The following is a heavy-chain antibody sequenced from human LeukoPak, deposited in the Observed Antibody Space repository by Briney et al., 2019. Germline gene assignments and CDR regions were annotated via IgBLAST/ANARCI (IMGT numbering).Heavy chain of an antibody. J-gene: IGHJ4*02. CDR3: ASDRRYSGSYPYYFDY. D-gene: IGHD1-26*01. CDR1: GGSINKYY. CDR2: VYYSGST. V-gene: IGHV4-59*01. Sequence: PSETLSLTCTVSGGSINKYYWSWIRQPPGKGLEWIGYVYYSGSTNYNPSLKSRVTVSVDTSKNQFSLKVNSVTAADTAVYYCASDRRYSGSYPYYFDYWGQGTLVTVSS.